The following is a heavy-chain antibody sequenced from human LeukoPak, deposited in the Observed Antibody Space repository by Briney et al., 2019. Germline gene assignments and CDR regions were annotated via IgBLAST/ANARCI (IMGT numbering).Heavy chain of an antibody. CDR1: GFTFSIFA. CDR3: AKSAEESYYGRSFDY. V-gene: IGHV3-23*01. J-gene: IGHJ4*02. D-gene: IGHD1-26*01. Sequence: PGGSLRLSCAASGFTFSIFAVIWVRQAPGKGLEYVSAISGNGGSAFYADSVKGRFTISRDNSKNTLYLQMNSLRAEDTAVYYCAKSAEESYYGRSFDYWGQGTLVTVS. CDR2: ISGNGGSA.